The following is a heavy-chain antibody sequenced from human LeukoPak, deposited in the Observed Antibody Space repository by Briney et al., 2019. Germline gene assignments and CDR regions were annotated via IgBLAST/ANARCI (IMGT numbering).Heavy chain of an antibody. CDR1: GLTFSGSA. V-gene: IGHV3-23*01. Sequence: QAGGSLRLSCAASGLTFSGSAMSWVRQAPGKGLGWVSLISGSGNSTYYADSVKGRFTISRDNSKNTLYLQMNSLRAEDTAVYYCAKVLVLVSANRYYFDYWGQGTLVTVSS. D-gene: IGHD2-15*01. CDR3: AKVLVLVSANRYYFDY. CDR2: ISGSGNST. J-gene: IGHJ4*02.